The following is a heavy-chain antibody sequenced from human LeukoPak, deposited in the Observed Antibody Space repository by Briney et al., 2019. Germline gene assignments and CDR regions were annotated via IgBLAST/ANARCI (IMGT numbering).Heavy chain of an antibody. CDR2: INHSGST. CDR3: ARCIVVVPAATHGKYFDY. CDR1: GGSFSGYY. Sequence: PSETLSLTCAVYGGSFSGYYWSWIRQPPGKGLEWIGEINHSGSTNYNPSLKSRVTISVDTSKNQFSLKLSSVTAADTAVYYCARCIVVVPAATHGKYFDYWGQGTLVTVSS. J-gene: IGHJ4*02. V-gene: IGHV4-34*01. D-gene: IGHD2-2*01.